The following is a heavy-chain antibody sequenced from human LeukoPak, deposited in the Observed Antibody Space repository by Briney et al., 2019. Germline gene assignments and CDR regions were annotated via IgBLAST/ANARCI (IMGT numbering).Heavy chain of an antibody. V-gene: IGHV3-7*01. CDR1: GFTVSSYW. J-gene: IGHJ6*03. CDR3: ARVMSASVWRSYGSYYYHYYMDI. Sequence: PGGSLRLSGAASGFTVSSYWMSWVRQAPGKGLEWVANIKQDGSEKDSVDSVKGRFTISRDNAKNSLYMQMNSLRAEDTAVYYCARVMSASVWRSYGSYYYHYYMDIWGKGTTVTVSS. D-gene: IGHD3-16*01. CDR2: IKQDGSEK.